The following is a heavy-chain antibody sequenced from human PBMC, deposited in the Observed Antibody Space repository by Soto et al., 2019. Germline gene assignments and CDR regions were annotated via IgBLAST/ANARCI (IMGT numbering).Heavy chain of an antibody. V-gene: IGHV2-5*02. CDR1: GFSLSTSGMG. Sequence: QITLKESGPTLVKPTQTLTLTCTFSGFSLSTSGMGVGWIRQPPGKALAWLALIYWDDDNRYSPSLRSRLTITNDTSKNQVVLTMTHMDPVDTATYYCARTINLSGQNYDYSHMDVWGQGTTVTVSS. CDR2: IYWDDDN. J-gene: IGHJ6*02. D-gene: IGHD2-15*01. CDR3: ARTINLSGQNYDYSHMDV.